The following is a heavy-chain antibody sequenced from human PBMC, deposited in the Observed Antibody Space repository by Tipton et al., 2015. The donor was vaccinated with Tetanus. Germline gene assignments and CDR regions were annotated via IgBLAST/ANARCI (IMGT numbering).Heavy chain of an antibody. Sequence: TLSLTCTVSGGSINDKKYYWGRIRQPPGKGLEWIASIYFEGSTYYSPSLESRVTIAVDTSQNVFSLRLTSVTAADTAIYYCARHLYGYWFDPWGQGTLVTVSS. V-gene: IGHV4-39*02. CDR1: GGSINDKKYY. CDR2: IYFEGST. CDR3: ARHLYGYWFDP. J-gene: IGHJ5*02. D-gene: IGHD3-10*01.